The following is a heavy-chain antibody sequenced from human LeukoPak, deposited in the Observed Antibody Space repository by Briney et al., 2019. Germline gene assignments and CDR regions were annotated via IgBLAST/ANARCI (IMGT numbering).Heavy chain of an antibody. J-gene: IGHJ3*02. V-gene: IGHV3-21*01. Sequence: AGGSLRLSCAASGFTFSSYSMNWVRQAPGKGLEWASSISSSSSYIYYADSVKGRFTISRDNAKNSLYLQMNSLRAEDTAVYYCARFTFSPAAFDSWGQGTMVTVSS. CDR1: GFTFSSYS. CDR2: ISSSSSYI. CDR3: ARFTFSPAAFDS.